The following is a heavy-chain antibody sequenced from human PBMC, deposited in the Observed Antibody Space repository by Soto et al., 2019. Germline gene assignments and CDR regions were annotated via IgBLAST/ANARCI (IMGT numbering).Heavy chain of an antibody. V-gene: IGHV4-59*08. CDR2: IYYSGTT. D-gene: IGHD3-16*01. CDR3: ARRYGWAFDI. J-gene: IGHJ3*02. Sequence: SETLSLTCTVSGGSISSYYWSWIRQPPGKGLEWIGYIYYSGTTNYNPSLKSRVTISVDTSKNQFSLKLSSVTAADTAVYYCARRYGWAFDIWGQGTMVTVSS. CDR1: GGSISSYY.